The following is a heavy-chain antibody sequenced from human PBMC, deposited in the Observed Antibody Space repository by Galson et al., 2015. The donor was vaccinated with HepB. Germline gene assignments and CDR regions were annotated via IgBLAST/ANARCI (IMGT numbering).Heavy chain of an antibody. Sequence: SLRLSCAASGFTFSWYWMHWVRQVPGKGLVWVARINSDGSYTTYADSVKGRFTISRDNANNTLYLQMNSPRAEDTALYYCARTRGAAAGIFDYWGQGTLVTVSS. CDR1: GFTFSWYW. CDR2: INSDGSYT. CDR3: ARTRGAAAGIFDY. V-gene: IGHV3-74*01. J-gene: IGHJ4*02. D-gene: IGHD6-13*01.